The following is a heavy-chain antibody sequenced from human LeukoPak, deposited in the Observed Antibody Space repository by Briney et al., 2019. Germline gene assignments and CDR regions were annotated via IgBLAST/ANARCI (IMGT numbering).Heavy chain of an antibody. Sequence: PSETLSLTCTVTGGSISSYYWSWIRQPPRKGLEWIGYIYYSGSTNYNPSLRSRVTISVDTSKNQFSLKLSSVTAADTAVYYCARAGFGELVDYWGQGTLVTVSS. J-gene: IGHJ4*02. CDR3: ARAGFGELVDY. CDR2: IYYSGST. V-gene: IGHV4-59*01. D-gene: IGHD3-10*01. CDR1: GGSISSYY.